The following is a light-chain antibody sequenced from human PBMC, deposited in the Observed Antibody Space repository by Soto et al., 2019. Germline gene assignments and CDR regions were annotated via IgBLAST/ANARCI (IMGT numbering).Light chain of an antibody. CDR2: AAS. J-gene: IGKJ1*01. CDR3: QKYNSAPQR. Sequence: DIQMTQSPSSLSASVGDRVTITCLASQGISNYLAWYQQKPGKVPKLLIYAASILQSGVPSRFSDRGSGTDFTLTISSLQPEDVSTYYCQKYNSAPQRFGQGTKVEIK. V-gene: IGKV1-27*01. CDR1: QGISNY.